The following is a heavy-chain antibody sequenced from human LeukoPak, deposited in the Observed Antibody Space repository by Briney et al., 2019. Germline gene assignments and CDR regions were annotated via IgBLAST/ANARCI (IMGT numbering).Heavy chain of an antibody. CDR2: ISGSGGST. V-gene: IGHV3-23*01. Sequence: PGGSLRLSCAASGFTFSSYAMSWVRQAPGKGLEWVSAISGSGGSTYYADSVKGRFTISRDNAENSLHLQMNSLRAEDTAVYYCARGGIVRLNYFDYWGQGTLVTVSS. CDR1: GFTFSSYA. J-gene: IGHJ4*02. CDR3: ARGGIVRLNYFDY. D-gene: IGHD1-26*01.